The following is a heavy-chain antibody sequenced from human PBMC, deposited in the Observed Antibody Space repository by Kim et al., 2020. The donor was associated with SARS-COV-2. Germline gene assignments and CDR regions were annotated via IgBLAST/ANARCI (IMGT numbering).Heavy chain of an antibody. V-gene: IGHV4-34*01. CDR2: INHSGST. CDR1: GGSFSGYY. J-gene: IGHJ4*02. CDR3: AREGGWELELHSAAGG. D-gene: IGHD1-7*01. Sequence: SETLSLTCAVYGGSFSGYYWSWIRQPPGKGLEWIGEINHSGSTNYNPSLKSRVTISVDTSKNQFSLKLSSVTAADTAVYYCAREGGWELELHSAAGGWGQGTLVTVSS.